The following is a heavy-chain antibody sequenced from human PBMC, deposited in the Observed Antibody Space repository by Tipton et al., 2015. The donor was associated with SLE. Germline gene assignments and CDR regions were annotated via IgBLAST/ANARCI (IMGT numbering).Heavy chain of an antibody. J-gene: IGHJ4*02. CDR3: AKKGVGVYDPFDF. CDR2: RVPSSGTA. D-gene: IGHD5/OR15-5a*01. CDR1: GYTFTGYY. V-gene: IGHV1-69*01. Sequence: QVQLVQSGPEVKKPGASVKVSCKASGYTFTGYYMHWVRQAPGQGLEWLGVRVPSSGTAKYARKFQGRVTMTADESTNTAYMELTSLTFEDTAIYYCAKKGVGVYDPFDFWGQGTPVIVSS.